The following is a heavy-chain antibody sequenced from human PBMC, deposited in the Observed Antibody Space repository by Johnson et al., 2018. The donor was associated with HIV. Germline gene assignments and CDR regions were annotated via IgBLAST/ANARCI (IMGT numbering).Heavy chain of an antibody. D-gene: IGHD3-10*01. V-gene: IGHV3-23*04. J-gene: IGHJ3*02. CDR2: ISGGGGST. CDR1: GFTFDDYG. CDR3: ARVRSALRLAFDI. Sequence: VQLVESGGGVVRPGGSLRLSCAASGFTFDDYGMSWVRQAPGKGLEWVSGISGGGGSTYYADSVTGRFTISRDNSKSTLYLQMNSLRAEDTAVYYCARVRSALRLAFDIWGQGTMVTVSS.